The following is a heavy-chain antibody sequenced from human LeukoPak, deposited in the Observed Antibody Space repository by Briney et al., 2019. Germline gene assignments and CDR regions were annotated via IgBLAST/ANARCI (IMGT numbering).Heavy chain of an antibody. CDR3: ARKDGDFWSGYYTSWFDP. J-gene: IGHJ5*02. D-gene: IGHD3-3*01. Sequence: PSETLSLTCAVYGGSFSGYYWSWIRQPPGKGLEWIGYIYYSGSTNYNPSLKSRVTISVDTSKNQFSLKLSSVTAADTAVYYCARKDGDFWSGYYTSWFDPWGQGTLVTVSS. CDR2: IYYSGST. V-gene: IGHV4-59*01. CDR1: GGSFSGYY.